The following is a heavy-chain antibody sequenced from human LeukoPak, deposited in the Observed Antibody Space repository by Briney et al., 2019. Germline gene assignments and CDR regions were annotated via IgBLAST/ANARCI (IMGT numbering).Heavy chain of an antibody. D-gene: IGHD3-16*01. CDR2: MRGSGDGT. J-gene: IGHJ6*03. CDR3: AKMMGQRLYDYCMDV. CDR1: GLAFSNFS. V-gene: IGHV3-23*01. Sequence: GGSLRLSCAASGLAFSNFSMSWVRQAPGKGLEWVSAMRGSGDGTYYADSVKGRFTISRDNSKNTLYLQMNSLRAEDTAVYYCAKMMGQRLYDYCMDVWGKGTTVTVSS.